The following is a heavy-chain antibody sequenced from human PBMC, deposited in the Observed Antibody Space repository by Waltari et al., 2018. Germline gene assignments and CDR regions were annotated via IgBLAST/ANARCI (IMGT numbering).Heavy chain of an antibody. D-gene: IGHD6-6*01. CDR2: ISYDGSNK. V-gene: IGHV3-30-3*01. CDR3: ARVYSSSSEDLDY. J-gene: IGHJ4*02. CDR1: GFTFSTYA. Sequence: QVQLVESGGGVVQPGRSLRLSCAASGFTFSTYAMHWVRQAPGKGLEWVAVISYDGSNKYYADSVKGRFTISRDNSKNTLYLQMNSLRAEDTAVYYCARVYSSSSEDLDYWGQGTLVTVSS.